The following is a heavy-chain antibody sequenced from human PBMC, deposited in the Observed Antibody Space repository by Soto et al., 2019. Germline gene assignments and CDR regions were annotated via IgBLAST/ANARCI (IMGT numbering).Heavy chain of an antibody. D-gene: IGHD3-10*01. CDR3: AHRRVGFGDYLDY. CDR1: GFSLTTSGLG. CDR2: IYWDGDQ. Sequence: QITLKESGPTLVKPTQTLTLTCTFSGFSLTTSGLGVNWIRQPPGEALEWLALIYWDGDQRYSPSLKNRLTIXXDXXKNQVVLTMHNLASVDTPTYYCAHRRVGFGDYLDYWGQGTLVTVSS. J-gene: IGHJ4*02. V-gene: IGHV2-5*02.